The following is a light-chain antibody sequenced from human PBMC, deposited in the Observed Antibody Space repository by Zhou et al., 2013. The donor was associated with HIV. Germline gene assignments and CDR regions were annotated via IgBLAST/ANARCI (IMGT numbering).Light chain of an antibody. V-gene: IGKV1-33*01. J-gene: IGKJ2*03. CDR1: QDISNF. Sequence: DIQMTQSPSSLSASVGDRVTITCQASQDISNFLNWYQQKPGKAPRLLIYDASSLETGVPSRFSGSGSGTHFTFTISSLQPDDFATYYCQQYNSYPYSFGLGTKLEIK. CDR2: DAS. CDR3: QQYNSYPYS.